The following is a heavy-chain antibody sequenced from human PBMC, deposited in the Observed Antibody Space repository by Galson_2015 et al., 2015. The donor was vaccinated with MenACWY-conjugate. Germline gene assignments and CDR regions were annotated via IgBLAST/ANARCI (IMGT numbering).Heavy chain of an antibody. CDR1: GYTFTSYA. CDR2: INAGNGNT. Sequence: SVKVSCKASGYTFTSYAMHWVRQAPGQRLEWMGWINAGNGNTKYSQKFQGRVTITRDTSASTAYMELSSLRSEDTAVYYCAREQRFGVVINPTSYYYGMDVWGQGTTVTVSS. J-gene: IGHJ6*02. CDR3: AREQRFGVVINPTSYYYGMDV. V-gene: IGHV1-3*01. D-gene: IGHD3-3*01.